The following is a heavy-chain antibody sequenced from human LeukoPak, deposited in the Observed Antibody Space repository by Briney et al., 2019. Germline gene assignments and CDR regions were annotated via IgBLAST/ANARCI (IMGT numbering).Heavy chain of an antibody. D-gene: IGHD3-9*01. V-gene: IGHV3-23*01. J-gene: IGHJ4*02. CDR3: AKGSLSTNPKKLRYFDWLFHYYLDY. CDR2: ISGSGGST. CDR1: GFTFSSYA. Sequence: PGGSLRLSCAASGFTFSSYAMSWVRQAPGKGLEWVSAISGSGGSTYYADSVKGRFTISRDSSKNTLYLQMNSLRAEDTAVYYCAKGSLSTNPKKLRYFDWLFHYYLDYWGQGTLVTVSS.